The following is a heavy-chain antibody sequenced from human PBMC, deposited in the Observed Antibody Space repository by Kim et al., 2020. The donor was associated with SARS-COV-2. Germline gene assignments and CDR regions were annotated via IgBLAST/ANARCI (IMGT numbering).Heavy chain of an antibody. CDR3: ARDRGSSSWYGMDV. V-gene: IGHV1-3*01. D-gene: IGHD6-13*01. J-gene: IGHJ6*02. CDR2: INAGNVNT. Sequence: ASVKVSCKASGYTFTSYAMHWVRQAPGQRLEWMGWINAGNVNTKYSQKFQGRVTITRDTSASTAYMELSSLRSEDTAVYYCARDRGSSSWYGMDVWGQGTTVTVSS. CDR1: GYTFTSYA.